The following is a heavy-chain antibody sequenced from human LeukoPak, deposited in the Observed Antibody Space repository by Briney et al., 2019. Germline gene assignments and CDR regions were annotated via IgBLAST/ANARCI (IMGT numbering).Heavy chain of an antibody. CDR1: GFTFSSYG. CDR3: AKEDQLLSDYYGMDV. D-gene: IGHD2-2*01. V-gene: IGHV3-30*18. Sequence: GGSLRLSCAASGFTFSSYGMHWVRQAPGKGLEWVAVISYDGSNKYYADSVKGRFTISRDNSKNTLYLQMNSLRAEDTAVYYCAKEDQLLSDYYGMDVWGQGTTVTVSS. J-gene: IGHJ6*02. CDR2: ISYDGSNK.